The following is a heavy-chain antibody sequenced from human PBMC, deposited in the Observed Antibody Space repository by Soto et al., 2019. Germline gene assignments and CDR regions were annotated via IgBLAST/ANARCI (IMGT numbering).Heavy chain of an antibody. CDR3: AREMATIL. CDR2: IYYSGST. J-gene: IGHJ4*02. CDR1: GRSISSGDYY. D-gene: IGHD5-12*01. Sequence: SETLSLTCTVSGRSISSGDYYWSWIRQPPGEGLEWIGYIYYSGSTYYNPSLKSRVTISVDTSKNQFSLKLSSVTAADTAVYYCAREMATILWGQGTLVTVSS. V-gene: IGHV4-30-4*01.